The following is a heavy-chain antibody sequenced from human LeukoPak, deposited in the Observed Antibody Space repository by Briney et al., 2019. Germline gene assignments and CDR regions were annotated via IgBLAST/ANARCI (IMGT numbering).Heavy chain of an antibody. J-gene: IGHJ3*02. CDR2: IIPIFGIA. V-gene: IGHV1-69*04. D-gene: IGHD3-22*01. CDR3: ARAAPYYYDSSGDYAFDI. CDR1: GGTFSSYA. Sequence: GASVKVSCKASGGTFSSYAISWVRQAPGQGLEWMGRIIPIFGIANYAQKFQGRVTTTADKSTSTAYMELSSLRSEDTAVYYCARAAPYYYDSSGDYAFDIWGQGTMVTVSS.